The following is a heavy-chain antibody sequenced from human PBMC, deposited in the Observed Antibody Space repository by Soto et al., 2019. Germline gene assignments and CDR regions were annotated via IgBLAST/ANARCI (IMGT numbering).Heavy chain of an antibody. D-gene: IGHD3-16*02. CDR1: GVTFSNAW. V-gene: IGHV3-15*07. Sequence: EVQLVESGGGLVKPGGSLRLSCAASGVTFSNAWLNWVRQAPGKGLEWVCRINSKTDGGTTDYAAPVKGRFTISSGDSKNTLYLQMNSLKTEDTAVYYCTTEAYEYVWESYRYYWGQGTLVTVSS. CDR3: TTEAYEYVWESYRYY. J-gene: IGHJ4*02. CDR2: INSKTDGGTT.